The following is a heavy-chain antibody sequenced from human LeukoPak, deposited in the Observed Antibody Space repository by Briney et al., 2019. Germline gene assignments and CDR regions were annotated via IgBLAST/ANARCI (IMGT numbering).Heavy chain of an antibody. CDR2: IYYSGST. D-gene: IGHD3-16*02. J-gene: IGHJ3*02. V-gene: IGHV4-59*05. CDR3: ARYVWGSYRYNPRDAFDI. CDR1: GFTFSSYE. Sequence: GSLRLSCSASGFTFSSYEMNWVRQAPGKGLEWIGSIYYSGSTYYNPSLKSRVTISVDTSKNQFSLKLSSVTAADTAVYYCARYVWGSYRYNPRDAFDIWGQGTMVTVSS.